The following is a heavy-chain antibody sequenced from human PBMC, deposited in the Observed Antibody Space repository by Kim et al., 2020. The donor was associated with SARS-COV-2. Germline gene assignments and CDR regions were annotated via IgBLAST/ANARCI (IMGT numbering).Heavy chain of an antibody. Sequence: YTPPLKSRVTISVDTSKNQFSLKLSSVTAADTAVYYCARGAIAATGGPRYWGQGTLVTVSS. CDR3: ARGAIAATGGPRY. V-gene: IGHV4-59*09. J-gene: IGHJ4*02. D-gene: IGHD6-13*01.